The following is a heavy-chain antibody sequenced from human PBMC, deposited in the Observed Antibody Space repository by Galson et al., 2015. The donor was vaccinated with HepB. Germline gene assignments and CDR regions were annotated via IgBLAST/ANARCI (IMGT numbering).Heavy chain of an antibody. V-gene: IGHV1-24*01. CDR3: SKVGPPSYYDYVWGSYPRV. CDR2: FDPEDGET. CDR1: GYTLTDLS. D-gene: IGHD3-16*02. Sequence: SVKVSCKVSGYTLTDLSMHWVRQAPGKGLEWMGGFDPEDGETIYAPKFQGRVTMTEDTAKDTAYMELSSLRSEDTAVYYFSKVGPPSYYDYVWGSYPRVWGQGTLVTVSS. J-gene: IGHJ4*02.